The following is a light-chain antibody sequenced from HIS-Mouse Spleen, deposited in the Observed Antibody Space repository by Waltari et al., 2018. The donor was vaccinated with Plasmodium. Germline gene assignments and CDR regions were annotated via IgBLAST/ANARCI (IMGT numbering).Light chain of an antibody. CDR2: EVS. CDR1: SSDVGGYNS. V-gene: IGLV2-8*01. Sequence: QFALTQPPSASGSPGQSVTIPCPGTSSDVGGYNSVSWYQQYPGKAPKLMIYEVSKRPSGVPDRFSGSKSGNTASLTVSGLQAEDEADYYCSSYAGSNNLVFGGGTKLTVL. CDR3: SSYAGSNNLV. J-gene: IGLJ2*01.